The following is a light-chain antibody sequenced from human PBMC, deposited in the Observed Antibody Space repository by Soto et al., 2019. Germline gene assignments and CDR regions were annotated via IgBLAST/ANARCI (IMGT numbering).Light chain of an antibody. J-gene: IGKJ2*01. CDR3: QQSYSTPPYT. Sequence: DIQMTQSPSSLSASVGDRVTITCRASQSISNYLNWYQQKPGQAPKLLIYATSNLQRGVPSRFSGSGSGTDFTLTISSLQPEYFATYYCQQSYSTPPYTFGQGTNLEIK. V-gene: IGKV1-39*01. CDR2: ATS. CDR1: QSISNY.